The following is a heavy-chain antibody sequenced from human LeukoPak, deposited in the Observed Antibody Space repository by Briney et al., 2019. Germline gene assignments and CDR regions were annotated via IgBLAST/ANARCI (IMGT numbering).Heavy chain of an antibody. CDR2: IYYSGST. J-gene: IGHJ3*02. Sequence: SETLSPTCTVSGGSISGYYWSWIRQPPGKGLEWISYIYYSGSTSYNPSLKSRVTISVDTSKNQFSLKLSSVTAADTAVYYCARKRDRFGELFDAFDIWGQGTMVTVSS. V-gene: IGHV4-59*01. CDR1: GGSISGYY. CDR3: ARKRDRFGELFDAFDI. D-gene: IGHD3-10*01.